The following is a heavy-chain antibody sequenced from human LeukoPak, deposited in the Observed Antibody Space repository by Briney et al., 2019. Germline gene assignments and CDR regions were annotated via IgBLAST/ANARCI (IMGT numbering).Heavy chain of an antibody. D-gene: IGHD5-18*01. CDR3: ARVSGYSYGYYFDY. CDR2: ISSSSSYI. CDR1: GFTFSSYS. J-gene: IGHJ4*02. V-gene: IGHV3-21*01. Sequence: PGGSLRLSCAASGFTFSSYSMNWVRQAPGKGLEWVSSISSSSSYIYYADSVKGRFTISRDNAKNSLYLQMNSLRAEDTAVYYCARVSGYSYGYYFDYWAQETLVTVSS.